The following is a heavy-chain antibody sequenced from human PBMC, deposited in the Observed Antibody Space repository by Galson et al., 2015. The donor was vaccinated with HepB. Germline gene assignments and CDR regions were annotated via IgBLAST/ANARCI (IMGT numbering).Heavy chain of an antibody. J-gene: IGHJ4*02. CDR3: ARSHTPLEMATGSAIDY. D-gene: IGHD5-24*01. V-gene: IGHV3-74*01. CDR1: GFTFSSYW. CDR2: INSDGSRI. Sequence: SLRLSCAASGFTFSSYWMHWVRHAPGKGLVWVSRINSDGSRITYADSVRGRFTISRDNAKNTLYLQMNSLRAEDTAVYYCARSHTPLEMATGSAIDYWGQGTLVTVSS.